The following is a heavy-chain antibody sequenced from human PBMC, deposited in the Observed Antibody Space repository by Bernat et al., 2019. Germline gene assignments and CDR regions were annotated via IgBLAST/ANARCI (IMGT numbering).Heavy chain of an antibody. CDR3: ARGGYCSSTSCYLDY. Sequence: QVQLVESGGGVVQPGRSLRLSCAASGFTFSSYGMHWVRQAPGKGLEWVAVIWYDGSNKYYADSVKGRFTISRDNSKNTLYLQMNSLRAEDTAVYYCARGGYCSSTSCYLDYWGQGTLVTVSS. J-gene: IGHJ4*02. D-gene: IGHD2-2*01. V-gene: IGHV3-33*01. CDR2: IWYDGSNK. CDR1: GFTFSSYG.